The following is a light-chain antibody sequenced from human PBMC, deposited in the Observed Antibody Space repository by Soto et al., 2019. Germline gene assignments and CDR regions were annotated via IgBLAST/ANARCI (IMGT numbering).Light chain of an antibody. J-gene: IGKJ1*01. CDR3: MQGTHWPWT. CDR2: KVS. V-gene: IGKV2-30*01. Sequence: DVVMTQSPLSLPVTLGQPASISCMSAQSLVYSDGDTYLSWFQQRPGQSPRRLIYKVSNRDSGVPDRFSGSGSGTDFTLKISRVEAEDVGVYYCMQGTHWPWTCGQGTKVEVK. CDR1: QSLVYSDGDTY.